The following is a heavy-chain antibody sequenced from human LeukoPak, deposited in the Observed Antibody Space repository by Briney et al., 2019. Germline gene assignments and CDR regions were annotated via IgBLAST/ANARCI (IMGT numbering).Heavy chain of an antibody. CDR2: ISGSGGST. CDR3: AKDYEYDFWSGYWFDY. Sequence: PSETLSLTCAVYGGSFSGYYWSWIRQPPGKGLEWVSAISGSGGSTYYADSVKGRFTISRDNSKNTLYLQMNSLRAEDTAVYYCAKDYEYDFWSGYWFDYWGQGTLVTVSS. J-gene: IGHJ4*02. D-gene: IGHD3-3*01. CDR1: GGSFSGYY. V-gene: IGHV3-23*01.